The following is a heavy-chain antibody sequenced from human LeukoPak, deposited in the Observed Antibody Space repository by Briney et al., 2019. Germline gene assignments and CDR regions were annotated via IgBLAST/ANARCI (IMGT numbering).Heavy chain of an antibody. Sequence: SETLSLTCTVSGDSINNYYWSWIRQPPGKGLEWIGYIYYSGTTTYNPSLKSRVTISVDTSKNQFSLKLSSVTAADTAVYYCARRGYYGSGTYFYSWFDPWGQGTLVTVSS. D-gene: IGHD3-10*01. CDR1: GDSINNYY. CDR3: ARRGYYGSGTYFYSWFDP. V-gene: IGHV4-59*08. CDR2: IYYSGTT. J-gene: IGHJ5*02.